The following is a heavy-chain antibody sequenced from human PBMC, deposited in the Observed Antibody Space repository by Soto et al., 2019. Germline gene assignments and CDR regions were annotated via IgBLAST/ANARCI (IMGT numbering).Heavy chain of an antibody. V-gene: IGHV3-21*01. D-gene: IGHD3-10*01. CDR1: GFSFSSYS. Sequence: EVQVVESGGGLVKPGESLRLSCVASGFSFSSYSMSWVRQAPGKGLEWVSSITRSSSYIHYTDSVKGRFTISRDNAKSSLYLQMNSLRGEDTAVYYCARVTNFYGSGSGVDYWGQGTLVTVSS. J-gene: IGHJ4*02. CDR2: ITRSSSYI. CDR3: ARVTNFYGSGSGVDY.